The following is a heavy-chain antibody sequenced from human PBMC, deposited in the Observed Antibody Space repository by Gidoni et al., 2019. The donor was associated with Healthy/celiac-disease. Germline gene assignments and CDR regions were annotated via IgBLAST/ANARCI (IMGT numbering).Heavy chain of an antibody. D-gene: IGHD4-17*01. V-gene: IGHV4-59*01. CDR1: GGSISSNY. Sequence: QVQLQESGPGLAKPSETLSLTCTVSGGSISSNYRRWIRQPPGKGLEWIGYIYYSVSTTYTPALKSRVTISVDMSKNQFSLKLSSVTAADTAVYYCSRAPYYGDYFPSPFDYWGQGTLVTVSS. J-gene: IGHJ4*02. CDR2: IYYSVST. CDR3: SRAPYYGDYFPSPFDY.